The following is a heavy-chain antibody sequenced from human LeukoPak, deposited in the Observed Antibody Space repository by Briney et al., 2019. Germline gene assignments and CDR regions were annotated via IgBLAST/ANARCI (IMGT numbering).Heavy chain of an antibody. Sequence: GGSLRLSCAASGFIFSSYGMHWVRQAPDKGLEWVAFIRYDGSRKYYADSVKGRFTISRDNSKNTLYLQMNGLRAEDTAMYYCAKVSLNMVNDAFDIWGQGTMVCVSS. CDR1: GFIFSSYG. V-gene: IGHV3-30*02. CDR2: IRYDGSRK. J-gene: IGHJ3*02. CDR3: AKVSLNMVNDAFDI. D-gene: IGHD4/OR15-4a*01.